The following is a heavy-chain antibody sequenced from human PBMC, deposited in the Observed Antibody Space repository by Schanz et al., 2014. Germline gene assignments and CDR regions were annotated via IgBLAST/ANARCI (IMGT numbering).Heavy chain of an antibody. CDR1: GFTFSSYA. CDR3: ARKVVATIGGYYDN. Sequence: EVQLLESGGGLVQPGGSLRLSCAASGFTFSSYAMSWVRQAPGMGLEWVSAISGRDGSTYYADSVRGRFTISRDNSKNTLFLQMNSLRVEDSAIYYCARKVVATIGGYYDNWGQGTLVIVSS. J-gene: IGHJ4*02. V-gene: IGHV3-23*01. CDR2: ISGRDGST. D-gene: IGHD5-12*01.